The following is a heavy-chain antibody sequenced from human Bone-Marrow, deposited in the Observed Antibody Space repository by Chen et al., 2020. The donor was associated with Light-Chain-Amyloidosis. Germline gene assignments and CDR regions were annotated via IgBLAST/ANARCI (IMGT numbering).Heavy chain of an antibody. D-gene: IGHD3-16*01. V-gene: IGHV3-48*02. J-gene: IGHJ4*02. CDR2: ITTSSNTI. Sequence: EVQLVQSGGGLVQPGGSLRLSCAVSGFTFSTFTMTWVRQAPGKGLEWIAVITTSSNTIYYADSGTGRFTISRDSARNSLYLEMTSLRDEDTAIYYCARRGGGQLLRQYFDSWGQGTLVTVSS. CDR1: GFTFSTFT. CDR3: ARRGGGQLLRQYFDS.